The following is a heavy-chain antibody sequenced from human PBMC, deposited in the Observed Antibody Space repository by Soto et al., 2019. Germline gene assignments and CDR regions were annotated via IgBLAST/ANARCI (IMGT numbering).Heavy chain of an antibody. CDR2: INSDGTYT. V-gene: IGHV3-74*01. J-gene: IGHJ6*02. CDR3: ASPQPMATVYYGMDV. CDR1: GLNFRSHW. Sequence: EVQLEESGGGLVQPGGSLRLSCAASGLNFRSHWMHWVRQPPGKGLVWVSRINSDGTYTTYADSVKGRFTISRDNAKNTLYLQMNSLRAEDTAVYYCASPQPMATVYYGMDVWGQGTTVTVSS. D-gene: IGHD4-4*01.